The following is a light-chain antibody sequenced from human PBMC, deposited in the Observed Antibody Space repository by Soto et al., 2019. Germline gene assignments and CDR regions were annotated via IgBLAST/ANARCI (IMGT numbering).Light chain of an antibody. CDR1: SSDVGGYNY. CDR2: DVS. Sequence: QSALTQPASVSGSPGQSITISCTGTSSDVGGYNYVSWYQQHPGKAPKLMIYDVSNRPSGVSNRFSGSKSGNTAFLTISGLQAEDEDDYYCSSYTSSSTSVVFGGGTKLTVL. J-gene: IGLJ2*01. CDR3: SSYTSSSTSVV. V-gene: IGLV2-14*01.